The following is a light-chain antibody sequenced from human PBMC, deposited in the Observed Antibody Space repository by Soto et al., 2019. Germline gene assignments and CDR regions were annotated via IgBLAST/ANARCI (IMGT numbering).Light chain of an antibody. Sequence: DIQMTHSPSSLSASVGDRVTITCRASQGISIYLAWYQQKPGEVPKFLIYGASTLQSGVPSRFSGSGSGTDFTLTITSLQAEDVATYYCQTYYSGLFTFGPGTKVDIK. CDR1: QGISIY. CDR3: QTYYSGLFT. CDR2: GAS. J-gene: IGKJ3*01. V-gene: IGKV1-27*01.